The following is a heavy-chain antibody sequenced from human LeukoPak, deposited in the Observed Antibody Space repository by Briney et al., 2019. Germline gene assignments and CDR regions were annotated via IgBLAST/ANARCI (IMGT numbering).Heavy chain of an antibody. CDR3: ARESLKAAAGTSTYDY. CDR2: INWNGGST. V-gene: IGHV3-20*01. CDR1: GFTFDDYG. D-gene: IGHD6-13*01. Sequence: GGSLRLSCAASGFTFDDYGMSWVRQAPGKGLEWVSGINWNGGSTGYADSVKGRFTISRDNAKNSLYLQMNSLRAEDTALYHCARESLKAAAGTSTYDYWGQGTLVTVSS. J-gene: IGHJ4*02.